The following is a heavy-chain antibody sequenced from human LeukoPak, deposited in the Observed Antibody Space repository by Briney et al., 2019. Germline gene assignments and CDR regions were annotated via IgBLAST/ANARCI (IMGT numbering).Heavy chain of an antibody. D-gene: IGHD1-26*01. J-gene: IGHJ3*02. CDR2: INPNSGGT. CDR3: ASGRWEPYDAFDI. V-gene: IGHV1-2*02. CDR1: GYTFTGYY. Sequence: ASVKVSCKASGYTFTGYYVHLVRQAPGQGLEWMGWINPNSGGTNYAQKFQGRVTMTRDTSISTAYMELSRLRSDDTALYHCASGRWEPYDAFDIWGQGTMVTVSS.